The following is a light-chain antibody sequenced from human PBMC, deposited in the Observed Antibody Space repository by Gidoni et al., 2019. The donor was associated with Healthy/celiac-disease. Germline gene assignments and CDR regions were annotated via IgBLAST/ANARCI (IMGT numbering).Light chain of an antibody. CDR2: AVS. CDR3: SSYTSSSTVV. Sequence: QSALTQPASVSGSHGQSITISCTGTSSDVGGYNYVSWYQQHPGKAPKLMIYAVSNRPSGVSNRFSGSKSGNTASLTISGLQAEDEADYYCSSYTSSSTVVFGGGTKLTVL. J-gene: IGLJ2*01. V-gene: IGLV2-14*01. CDR1: SSDVGGYNY.